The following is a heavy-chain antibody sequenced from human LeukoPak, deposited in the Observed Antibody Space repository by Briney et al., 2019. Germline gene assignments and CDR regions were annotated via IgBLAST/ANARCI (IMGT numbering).Heavy chain of an antibody. CDR1: GFSFSNYG. V-gene: IGHV3-33*01. Sequence: GRSLRLSCVASGFSFSNYGMHWVRQAPGRGLGWLGVLSFDESQEYYAESVKGRFTISRDNSRKTVYLQMNSLRGDDTGVYYCTRGEEGWYFDVWGRGTMVTVSS. CDR2: LSFDESQE. CDR3: TRGEEGWYFDV. J-gene: IGHJ2*01.